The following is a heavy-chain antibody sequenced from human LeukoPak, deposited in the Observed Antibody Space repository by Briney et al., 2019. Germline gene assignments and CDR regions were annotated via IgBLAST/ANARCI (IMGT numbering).Heavy chain of an antibody. CDR2: INHSGST. V-gene: IGHV4-34*01. J-gene: IGHJ3*02. Sequence: SETLSPTCAVHSASFSGYYWSWIRQPPGKGLQRIGEINHSGSTNYNPSLKSRVTISVDTSKNQFSLKLSSVTAADTAVYYCARDGLPAAYDAFDIWGQGTMVTVSS. D-gene: IGHD2-2*01. CDR1: SASFSGYY. CDR3: ARDGLPAAYDAFDI.